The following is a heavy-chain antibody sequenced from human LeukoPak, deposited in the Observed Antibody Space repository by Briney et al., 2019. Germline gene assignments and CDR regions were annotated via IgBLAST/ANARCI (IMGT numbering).Heavy chain of an antibody. CDR1: GFTFSTYN. J-gene: IGHJ6*04. CDR2: ISGSSSYI. V-gene: IGHV3-21*01. Sequence: GGSLRLSCAASGFTFSTYNMNWVRQAPGKGLEWVSSISGSSSYIYYADSVKGRFSISRDNAKNSLYLQMNSLRAEDTAVYYCAELGITMIGGVWGKGTTVTISS. CDR3: AELGITMIGGV. D-gene: IGHD3-10*02.